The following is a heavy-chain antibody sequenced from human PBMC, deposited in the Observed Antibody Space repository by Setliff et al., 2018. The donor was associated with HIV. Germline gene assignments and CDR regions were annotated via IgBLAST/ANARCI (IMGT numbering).Heavy chain of an antibody. CDR2: VYSTGSI. J-gene: IGHJ4*02. D-gene: IGHD1-1*01. Sequence: ETLSLTCAVYGGSFSGYYWSWIRQPPGKGLEWIGFVYSTGSINYSPSFRGRLTISLDTSENQFSLHLTSVTAADTAVYYCARAEGDAYNSLPYFDSWGPGALVTVSS. CDR1: GGSFSGYY. V-gene: IGHV4-34*11. CDR3: ARAEGDAYNSLPYFDS.